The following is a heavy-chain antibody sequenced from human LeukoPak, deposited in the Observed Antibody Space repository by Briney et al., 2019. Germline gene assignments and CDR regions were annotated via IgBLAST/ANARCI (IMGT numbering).Heavy chain of an antibody. V-gene: IGHV3-43D*03. CDR2: INWDGSLI. CDR3: ARDMTAHSSAVSGVPGDY. CDR1: GFTFSSYE. J-gene: IGHJ4*02. Sequence: SGGSLRLSCAASGFTFSSYEMNWVRQAPGKGLEWVSLINWDGSLIYYGDSARGRFTISRDNSKNSLFLQMHSLRAEDSAFYYCARDMTAHSSAVSGVPGDYWGQGTLVTVSS. D-gene: IGHD2-21*02.